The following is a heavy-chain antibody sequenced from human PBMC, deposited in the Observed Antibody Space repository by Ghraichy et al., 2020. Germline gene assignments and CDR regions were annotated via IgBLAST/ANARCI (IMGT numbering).Heavy chain of an antibody. J-gene: IGHJ3*02. CDR3: ARPITIFLSHGHDVFDI. Sequence: GGSLRLSCAASGITFSSYWMHWVRQAPGKGLEWVSRINSDGRSTTYADSVKGRFTISRDNAKNMLYLQMNSLRVEDTAVYYCARPITIFLSHGHDVFDIWGQGTMVTVS. V-gene: IGHV3-74*01. D-gene: IGHD3-9*01. CDR2: INSDGRST. CDR1: GITFSSYW.